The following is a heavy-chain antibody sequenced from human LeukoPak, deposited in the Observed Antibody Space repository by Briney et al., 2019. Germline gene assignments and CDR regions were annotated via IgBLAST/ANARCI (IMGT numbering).Heavy chain of an antibody. CDR2: ISGSGGST. J-gene: IGHJ4*02. V-gene: IGHV3-23*01. CDR1: GFTFSSYA. Sequence: GGSLRLSCAAYGFTFSSYAMSWVRQAQGKGLEWVSAISGSGGSTYYADSVKGRFTISRDNSKNTLYLQMNSLRAEDTAVYYCAKEEAAAGTFDYWGQGTLVTVSS. D-gene: IGHD6-13*01. CDR3: AKEEAAAGTFDY.